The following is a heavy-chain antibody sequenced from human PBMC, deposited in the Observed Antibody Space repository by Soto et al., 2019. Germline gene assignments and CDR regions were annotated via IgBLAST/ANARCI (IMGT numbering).Heavy chain of an antibody. V-gene: IGHV4-30-4*08. CDR3: ARVPPKYDEPSYYFDY. CDR1: GGSSSSGDCY. CDR2: IYYSGST. J-gene: IGHJ4*02. Sequence: SETLSLRRSVSGGSSSSGDCYWIWIRKPPGKGLEWIGYIYYSGSTYYNPSLKSRVTISVDTSKNQFSLKLSSVTAADTAVYHCARVPPKYDEPSYYFDYWGQGTLVTVSS. D-gene: IGHD1-1*01.